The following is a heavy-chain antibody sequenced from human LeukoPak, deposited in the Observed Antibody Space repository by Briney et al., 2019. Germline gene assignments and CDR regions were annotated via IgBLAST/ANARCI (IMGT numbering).Heavy chain of an antibody. Sequence: GGSLRLSCAASGFTFSTSSMNWVRQTPGKGLEWVSYISSTSNTIDYADSVKGRFTISRDNAKDSMYLQINSLRDEDTAVYYCARLTTTVTTPFDYWGQGTLVTVSS. CDR3: ARLTTTVTTPFDY. CDR2: ISSTSNTI. CDR1: GFTFSTSS. V-gene: IGHV3-48*02. D-gene: IGHD4-17*01. J-gene: IGHJ4*02.